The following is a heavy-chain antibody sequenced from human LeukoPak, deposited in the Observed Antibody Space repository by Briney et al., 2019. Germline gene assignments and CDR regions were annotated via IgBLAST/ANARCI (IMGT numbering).Heavy chain of an antibody. J-gene: IGHJ4*02. V-gene: IGHV4-39*07. CDR3: TRAGSMVRTPFDY. CDR1: GGSISSSSYY. D-gene: IGHD3-10*01. Sequence: SETLSLTCTVFGGSISSSSYYWGWIRQPPGKGLEWIGSISYRGSTYSNPSLKSRVTISLDTSKNQFSLKLSSVTAADTAVYYCTRAGSMVRTPFDYWGQGTLVTVSS. CDR2: ISYRGST.